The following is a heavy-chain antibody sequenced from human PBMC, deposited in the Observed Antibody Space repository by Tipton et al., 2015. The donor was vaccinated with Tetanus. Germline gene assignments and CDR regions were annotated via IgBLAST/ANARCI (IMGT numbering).Heavy chain of an antibody. CDR3: ARWGDASGSTNLYAFDI. D-gene: IGHD3-10*01. J-gene: IGHJ3*02. Sequence: GLVKPSETLSLTCTVSRGPISSYYWSWIRQPAGKGLEWIGHISNGNTDYTPSLRSRVTLSVDTSKNQFSLKMSSVTAADTAVYYCARWGDASGSTNLYAFDIWGQGTMVSVSS. CDR1: RGPISSYY. CDR2: ISNGNT. V-gene: IGHV4-4*07.